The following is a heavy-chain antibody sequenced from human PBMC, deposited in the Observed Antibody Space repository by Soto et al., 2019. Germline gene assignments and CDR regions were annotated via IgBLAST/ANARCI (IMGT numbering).Heavy chain of an antibody. Sequence: ASVKVSCKASDYTFTSYGISWVRQAPGQGLEWMGWINAYNGNTHYADKFQGRVTMTTDTSTSTAYMELRSLRSDDTAVYYCARRELVRSDNWFDPWGQGTLVTVSS. D-gene: IGHD1-26*01. V-gene: IGHV1-18*01. CDR1: DYTFTSYG. J-gene: IGHJ5*02. CDR2: INAYNGNT. CDR3: ARRELVRSDNWFDP.